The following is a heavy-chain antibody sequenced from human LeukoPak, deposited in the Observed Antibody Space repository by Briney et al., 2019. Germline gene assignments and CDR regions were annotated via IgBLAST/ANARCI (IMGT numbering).Heavy chain of an antibody. D-gene: IGHD3-10*01. Sequence: GRSLRLSCAASGFTFSSYGMLWVRQAPGKGLEWVAVIWYDGSNKYYADSVKGRFTISRDNSKNTLYLQMNSLRAEDTAVYYCARVGYYGSGSYYSQTIDYWGQGTLVTVSS. CDR1: GFTFSSYG. CDR3: ARVGYYGSGSYYSQTIDY. J-gene: IGHJ4*02. V-gene: IGHV3-33*01. CDR2: IWYDGSNK.